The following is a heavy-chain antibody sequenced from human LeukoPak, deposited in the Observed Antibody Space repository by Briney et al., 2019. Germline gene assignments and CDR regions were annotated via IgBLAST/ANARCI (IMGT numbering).Heavy chain of an antibody. CDR2: ISGNGAYT. Sequence: GGSLRLSCAASGFTFSSYAMSWVRQAPGKGLEWVSAISGNGAYTYYADSVKGRFTISRDNSKNTQYLQMNSLRVVDTAPYYCAAYGSGSYFFDYWGQGTLVTVSS. V-gene: IGHV3-23*01. CDR3: AAYGSGSYFFDY. J-gene: IGHJ4*02. CDR1: GFTFSSYA. D-gene: IGHD3-10*01.